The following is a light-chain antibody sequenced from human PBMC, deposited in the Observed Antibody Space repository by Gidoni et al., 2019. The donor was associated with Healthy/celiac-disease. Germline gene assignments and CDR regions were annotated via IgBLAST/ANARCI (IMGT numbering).Light chain of an antibody. CDR3: QAWDSSTVV. J-gene: IGLJ2*01. Sequence: SYELTQPPSVSVSPGQTASITCAGDNLGDKYACWYQQKPGQSPVLVLYQDSKRPSGIPERFSGSHSGNTATLTISGTQAMDEADYYCQAWDSSTVVFGGGTKLTVL. CDR2: QDS. CDR1: NLGDKY. V-gene: IGLV3-1*01.